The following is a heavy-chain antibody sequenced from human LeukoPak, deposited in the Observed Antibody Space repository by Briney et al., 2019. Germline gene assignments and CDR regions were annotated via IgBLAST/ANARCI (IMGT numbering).Heavy chain of an antibody. D-gene: IGHD1-26*01. CDR3: ARGAGGSHYGFDY. Sequence: NPSETLSLTCTVSGGSISSSSYYWGWIRQPPGKGLEWIGSIYYSGSTYYNPSLKSRVTISVDTSKNHFSLNLISVTAADTAVYYCARGAGGSHYGFDYWGQGTLVTVSS. CDR2: IYYSGST. CDR1: GGSISSSSYY. J-gene: IGHJ4*02. V-gene: IGHV4-39*07.